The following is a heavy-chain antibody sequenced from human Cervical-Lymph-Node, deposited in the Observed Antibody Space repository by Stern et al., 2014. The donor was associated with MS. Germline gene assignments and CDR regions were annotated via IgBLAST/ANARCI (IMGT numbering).Heavy chain of an antibody. CDR1: GYTFTNYY. V-gene: IGHV1-46*01. Sequence: VQLVESGPEVKKPGASVMVSCKTSGYTFTNYYIPWVRQAPGQGLEWMGIINPNGSVTASAPKFQGRLTMTRDTSTTTVYMRLITLTSEDTAMYYCTRAVGGVGREWGQGTLGVVSS. J-gene: IGHJ4*02. CDR2: INPNGSVT. CDR3: TRAVGGVGRE. D-gene: IGHD3-16*01.